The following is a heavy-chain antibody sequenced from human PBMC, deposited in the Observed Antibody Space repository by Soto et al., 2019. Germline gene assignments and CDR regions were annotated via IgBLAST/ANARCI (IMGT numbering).Heavy chain of an antibody. CDR3: ARESRILIGPPGYYGMDV. CDR1: GFTVSSNY. D-gene: IGHD3-9*01. V-gene: IGHV3-53*01. Sequence: EVQLVESGGGLIQPGGSLRLSCAASGFTVSSNYMSWVRQAPGKGLEWVSVIYSGGSTYYADSVKGRFTISRENSKNTLYLQMNSLRAEDTAVYYCARESRILIGPPGYYGMDVWGQGTTVTVSS. J-gene: IGHJ6*02. CDR2: IYSGGST.